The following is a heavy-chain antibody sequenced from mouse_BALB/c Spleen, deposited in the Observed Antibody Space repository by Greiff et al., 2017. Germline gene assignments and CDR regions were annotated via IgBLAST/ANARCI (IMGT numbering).Heavy chain of an antibody. CDR3: ARGRDGRGYFDY. CDR2: ISSGGST. V-gene: IGHV5-6-5*01. CDR1: GFTFSSYA. Sequence: EVKLMESGGGLVKPGGSLKLSCAASGFTFSSYAMSWVRQTPEKRLEWVASISSGGSTYYPDSVKGRFTISRDNARNILYLQMSSLRSEDTAMYYCARGRDGRGYFDYWGQGTTLTVSS. D-gene: IGHD2-3*01. J-gene: IGHJ2*01.